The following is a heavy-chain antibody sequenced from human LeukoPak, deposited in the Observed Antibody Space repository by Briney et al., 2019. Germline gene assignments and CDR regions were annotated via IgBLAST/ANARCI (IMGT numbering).Heavy chain of an antibody. CDR1: GFTFSSYG. CDR2: IRYDGSNK. V-gene: IGHV3-30*02. J-gene: IGHJ4*02. D-gene: IGHD3-22*01. CDR3: AKAYSDYDTSGYRYYFDY. Sequence: GGSLRLPCAASGFTFSSYGMHWVRQAPGKGLEWVAFIRYDGSNKYYADSVKGRFTISRDNSKNTLYLQMNSLRAEDTAVYYCAKAYSDYDTSGYRYYFDYWGQGTLVTVSS.